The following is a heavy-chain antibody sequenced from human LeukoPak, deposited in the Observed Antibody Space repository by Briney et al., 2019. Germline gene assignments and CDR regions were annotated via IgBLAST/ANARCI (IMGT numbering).Heavy chain of an antibody. CDR1: GGSISSSNW. V-gene: IGHV4-4*02. D-gene: IGHD4-17*01. Sequence: SETLSLTCAVSGGSISSSNWWSWVRQPPGKGLEWIGEIYHSGSTDYNPSLKSRVTISVDKSKNQFSLKLSSVTAADTAVYYCARAFYGDADKPEKRVGYYYYGMDVWGQGTTVTVSS. J-gene: IGHJ6*02. CDR3: ARAFYGDADKPEKRVGYYYYGMDV. CDR2: IYHSGST.